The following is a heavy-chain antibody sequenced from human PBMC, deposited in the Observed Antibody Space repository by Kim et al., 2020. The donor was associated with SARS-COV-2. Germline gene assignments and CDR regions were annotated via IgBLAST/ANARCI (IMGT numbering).Heavy chain of an antibody. V-gene: IGHV3-23*01. CDR2: IKGGGGNT. Sequence: GGSLRLSCSASGFTFSNYLLNLVRQAPGKGLEWVSAIKGGGGNTFYADSVKGRFTISRDNPKNTLYLQMNSLRAEDTAIYYCAKSQASYFNDALDVWGRGTMVTVSS. CDR1: GFTFSNYL. J-gene: IGHJ3*01. D-gene: IGHD3-10*01. CDR3: AKSQASYFNDALDV.